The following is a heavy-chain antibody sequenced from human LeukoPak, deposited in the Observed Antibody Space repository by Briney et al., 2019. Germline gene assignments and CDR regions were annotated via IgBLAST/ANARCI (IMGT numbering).Heavy chain of an antibody. Sequence: GGSLRLSCTVSGFTVSSNSWSWVRQAPGKGLEWVSFIYSGGNTHYSDSVKGRFTISRDNSKNTLYPQMNSLRAEDTAVYYCAKQYSSDWNGLAEYFQHWGQGTLLTVSS. J-gene: IGHJ1*01. V-gene: IGHV3-53*01. CDR1: GFTVSSNS. CDR3: AKQYSSDWNGLAEYFQH. CDR2: IYSGGNT. D-gene: IGHD6-19*01.